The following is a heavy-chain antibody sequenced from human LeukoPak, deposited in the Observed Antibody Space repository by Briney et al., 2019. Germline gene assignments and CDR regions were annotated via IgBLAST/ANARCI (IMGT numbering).Heavy chain of an antibody. Sequence: PGGSLRLSCAASGFAFSSYWMTWVRQAPGKGVEWVANINEGGGEQHYLDSVRGRFSISRDNSKNTLYLQMNSLRAEDTAVYYCAKVPGRPSYGGNSDWGQGTLVTVSS. CDR2: INEGGGEQ. J-gene: IGHJ4*02. D-gene: IGHD4-23*01. V-gene: IGHV3-7*03. CDR3: AKVPGRPSYGGNSD. CDR1: GFAFSSYW.